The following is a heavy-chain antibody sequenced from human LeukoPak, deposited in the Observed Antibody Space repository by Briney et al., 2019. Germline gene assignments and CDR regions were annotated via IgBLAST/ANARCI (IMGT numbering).Heavy chain of an antibody. CDR1: GFRLSDRW. J-gene: IGHJ4*02. CDR2: IREDESEK. CDR3: ARDGRGGHNDY. Sequence: GGSLRLSCAASGFRLSDRWMSWVRQAPGKGLEWVANIREDESEKKYMDSVKGRFTISRDNAKNSVFLQMNSLRGEDTAVYYCARDGRGGHNDYWGQGTLVTVSS. D-gene: IGHD2-15*01. V-gene: IGHV3-7*01.